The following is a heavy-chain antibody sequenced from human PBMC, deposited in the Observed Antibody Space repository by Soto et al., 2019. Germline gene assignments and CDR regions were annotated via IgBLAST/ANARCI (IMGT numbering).Heavy chain of an antibody. J-gene: IGHJ6*02. D-gene: IGHD5-12*01. Sequence: GGSLRLSCAASGFTFSSYAMSWVRQAPGKGLEWVGRIKSKTDGGTTDYAAPVKGRFTISRDDSKNTLYLQMNSLKAEDTAVYYCTTDGDGYNNVPYYYYGMDVWGQGTTVTVSS. CDR3: TTDGDGYNNVPYYYYGMDV. V-gene: IGHV3-15*01. CDR2: IKSKTDGGTT. CDR1: GFTFSSYA.